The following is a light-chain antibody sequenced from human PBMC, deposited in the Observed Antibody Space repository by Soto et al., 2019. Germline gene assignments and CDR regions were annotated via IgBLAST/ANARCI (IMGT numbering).Light chain of an antibody. CDR3: QQLNSYPLT. CDR2: ATF. J-gene: IGKJ4*01. V-gene: IGKV1-9*01. CDR1: QGLNSY. Sequence: DIQLTQSPSFLSASVGDRVTIACRASQGLNSYFAWYQQKPGKAPKLLLYATFTLQSVFTSTFSGSGSGAEFTLTITSLQPEDIAPYYCQQLNSYPLTFGGGTKVEIK.